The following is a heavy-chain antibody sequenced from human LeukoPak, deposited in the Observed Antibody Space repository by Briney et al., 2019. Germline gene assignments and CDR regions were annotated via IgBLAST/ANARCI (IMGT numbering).Heavy chain of an antibody. CDR2: ISSSSGSI. Sequence: PGGSLGLSCAASGFTFSSYSMNWVRQAPGKGLEWVSSISSSSGSIYYADSVKGRFTISRDNAKNSVYLQMNSLRAEDTAVYYCARDWNYFSCWGQGTLVTVSS. V-gene: IGHV3-21*01. CDR3: ARDWNYFSC. D-gene: IGHD1-1*01. J-gene: IGHJ4*02. CDR1: GFTFSSYS.